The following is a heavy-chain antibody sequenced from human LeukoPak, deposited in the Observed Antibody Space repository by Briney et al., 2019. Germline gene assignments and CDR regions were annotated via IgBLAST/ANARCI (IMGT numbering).Heavy chain of an antibody. Sequence: KPSETLSLTCAVYGGSFSGYYWSWIRQPPGKGLEWIGSIYYSGSTYYNPSLKSRVTISVDTSKNQFSLKLSSVTAADTAVYYCARGVTMVRGVTNFDYWGQGTLVTVSS. D-gene: IGHD3-10*01. CDR3: ARGVTMVRGVTNFDY. V-gene: IGHV4-34*01. CDR1: GGSFSGYY. CDR2: IYYSGST. J-gene: IGHJ4*02.